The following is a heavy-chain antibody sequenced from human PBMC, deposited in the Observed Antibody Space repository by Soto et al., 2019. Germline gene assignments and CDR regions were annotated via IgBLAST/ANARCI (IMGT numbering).Heavy chain of an antibody. Sequence: ASLKGSCKGSGYTLTRYGISWVRQAPRKGLEWMGWISAYNGNTNYAQKLQGRVTMTTDTSTSTAYMELRSLRSDDTAVYYCARDGDVKGGYYYSYGMDVWGQGTTVTAP. CDR2: ISAYNGNT. V-gene: IGHV1-18*01. D-gene: IGHD7-27*01. CDR3: ARDGDVKGGYYYSYGMDV. CDR1: GYTLTRYG. J-gene: IGHJ6*02.